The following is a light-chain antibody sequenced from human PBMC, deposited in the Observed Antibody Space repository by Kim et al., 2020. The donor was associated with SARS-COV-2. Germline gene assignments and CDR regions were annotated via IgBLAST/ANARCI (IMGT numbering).Light chain of an antibody. CDR2: QDS. V-gene: IGLV3-1*01. CDR1: KLGDKY. J-gene: IGLJ2*01. Sequence: VSPGQAASTTCSGEKLGDKYACWYQQKPGQSPVLVIYQDSKRPSGIPERFSGSNSGNTATLTISGTQAMDEADYYCQAWDSSTAVFGGGTQLTVL. CDR3: QAWDSSTAV.